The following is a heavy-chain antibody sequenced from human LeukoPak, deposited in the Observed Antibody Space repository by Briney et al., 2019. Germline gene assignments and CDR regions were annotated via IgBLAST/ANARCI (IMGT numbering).Heavy chain of an antibody. CDR2: INPSGGST. CDR3: ARVWCSGGSCLPYDY. D-gene: IGHD2-15*01. CDR1: GYTFTSYY. Sequence: ASVKVSCKASGYTFTSYYMHWVRQAPGQGLEWMGIINPSGGSTSYAQKFQGRVTMTRDTSASTVYMELSSLRSEDTAVYYCARVWCSGGSCLPYDYWGQGTLVTVSS. V-gene: IGHV1-46*01. J-gene: IGHJ4*02.